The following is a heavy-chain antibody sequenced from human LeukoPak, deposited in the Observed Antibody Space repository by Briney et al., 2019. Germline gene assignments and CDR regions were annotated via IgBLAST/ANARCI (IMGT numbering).Heavy chain of an antibody. V-gene: IGHV3-23*01. D-gene: IGHD5-18*01. CDR2: ISGSGAST. CDR1: AITCLNNA. Sequence: GGSLSETLWSCAITCLNNAFNCVRQTPGKGLEWVSTISGSGASTYYADAVRGRFTIPRYNSRNTLQLQMNSLRAEDTAAYYCARGYSYGYDVWGQGTLVTVSS. J-gene: IGHJ4*03. CDR3: ARGYSYGYDV.